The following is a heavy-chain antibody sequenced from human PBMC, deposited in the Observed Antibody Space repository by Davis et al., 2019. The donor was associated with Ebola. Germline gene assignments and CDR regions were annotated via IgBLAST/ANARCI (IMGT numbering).Heavy chain of an antibody. CDR3: AKDPGDYDYVWGSSPGDY. Sequence: GESLKISCAASGFTFGSYAMSWVRQAPGKGLEWVSAISDSGDSTYYADSVKGRFTISRDNSKNTLYLQMNSLRAEDTAVYYCAKDPGDYDYVWGSSPGDYWGQGTLVTVSS. D-gene: IGHD3-16*01. CDR2: ISDSGDST. J-gene: IGHJ4*02. V-gene: IGHV3-23*01. CDR1: GFTFGSYA.